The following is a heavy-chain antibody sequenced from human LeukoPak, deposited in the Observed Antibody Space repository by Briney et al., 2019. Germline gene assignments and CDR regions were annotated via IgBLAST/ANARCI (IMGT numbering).Heavy chain of an antibody. CDR2: AKQDGSET. V-gene: IGHV3-7*04. CDR3: ARAYSYAFEP. D-gene: IGHD5-18*01. Sequence: PGGSLRLSCAASGFTFSSNWMSWVRQAPGKGLEWVANAKQDGSETYYVDSVKGRFTISRDNAKNSLFLQMNTLRVEDTAVYYCARAYSYAFEPWGQGTLVTVSS. J-gene: IGHJ5*02. CDR1: GFTFSSNW.